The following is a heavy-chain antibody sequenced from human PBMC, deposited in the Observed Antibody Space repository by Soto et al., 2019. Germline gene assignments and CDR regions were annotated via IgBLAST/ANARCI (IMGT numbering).Heavy chain of an antibody. Sequence: PSETLSLTCTVSGGSISSYYWSWIRQPPGKGLEWIGYIYYSGSTNYNPSLKSRVTISVDTSKNQFSLKLGSVNAADTAVYYCARLPGYCSSTSCYGYYGMDVWGQGTTVTVSS. V-gene: IGHV4-59*08. CDR3: ARLPGYCSSTSCYGYYGMDV. D-gene: IGHD2-2*01. CDR1: GGSISSYY. CDR2: IYYSGST. J-gene: IGHJ6*02.